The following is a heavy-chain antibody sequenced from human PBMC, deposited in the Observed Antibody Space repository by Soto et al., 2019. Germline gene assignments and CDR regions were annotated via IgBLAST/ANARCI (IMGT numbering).Heavy chain of an antibody. D-gene: IGHD2-15*01. CDR1: GYIFNTYG. Sequence: QVPVVQSGAEVKKPGASVKVSCKASGYIFNTYGIAWVRQAPGQGLEWMGWISTYNGHTKYAQKLQDRVTLTTDTSTTTAYMELRSLRSDDTAVYYCIKDDCSGDTCYLGHWGQGTLVTVSS. J-gene: IGHJ4*02. CDR2: ISTYNGHT. V-gene: IGHV1-18*01. CDR3: IKDDCSGDTCYLGH.